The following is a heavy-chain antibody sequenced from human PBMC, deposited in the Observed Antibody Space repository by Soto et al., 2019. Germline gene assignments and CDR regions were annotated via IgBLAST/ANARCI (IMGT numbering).Heavy chain of an antibody. V-gene: IGHV4-59*01. CDR3: ARAASGSYYLGYFDN. Sequence: PSETLSLTCTVSGGSIGTDYWSWIRQSPGKGLEWIGYIHYSGNTNYNPSLKSRVTMSVDTSKNQLSLKLTSVSAADAAVYFCARAASGSYYLGYFDNWGKGALVTVSS. CDR2: IHYSGNT. J-gene: IGHJ4*02. CDR1: GGSIGTDY. D-gene: IGHD3-10*01.